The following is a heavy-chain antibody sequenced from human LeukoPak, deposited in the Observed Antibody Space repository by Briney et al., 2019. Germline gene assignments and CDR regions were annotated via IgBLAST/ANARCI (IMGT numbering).Heavy chain of an antibody. Sequence: SETLSLTCTVSGGSISSSSYYWGWIRQPPGKGLEWIGSIYYSGSTYYNPSLKSRVTISVDTSKNQFPLKLSSVTAADTAVYYCARQNPLWALNWFDPWGQGTLVTVSS. CDR1: GGSISSSSYY. CDR3: ARQNPLWALNWFDP. J-gene: IGHJ5*02. CDR2: IYYSGST. D-gene: IGHD3-16*01. V-gene: IGHV4-39*01.